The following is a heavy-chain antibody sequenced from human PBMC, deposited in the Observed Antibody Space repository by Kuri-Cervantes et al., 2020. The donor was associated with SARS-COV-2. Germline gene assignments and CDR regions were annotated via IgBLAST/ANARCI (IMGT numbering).Heavy chain of an antibody. CDR1: EFIFSSSW. CDR3: ARDVTGTTSWFDP. V-gene: IGHV3-7*01. D-gene: IGHD1-7*01. Sequence: ETLSLTCAASEFIFSSSWMSWVRQAPGKGLEWVANIKQDGSEKHYVDSAKGRFTISRDNAKNSLYLQMNSLRAEDTAVYYCARDVTGTTSWFDPWGQGTLVTVSS. CDR2: IKQDGSEK. J-gene: IGHJ5*02.